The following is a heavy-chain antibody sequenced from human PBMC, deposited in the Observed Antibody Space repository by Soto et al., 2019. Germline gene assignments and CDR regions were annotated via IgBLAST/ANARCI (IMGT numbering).Heavy chain of an antibody. Sequence: QVQLVQSGAEVKKPGASVKVSCKASAYTFTSYVISWVRQAPGQGLEWMGWISTYNGNTNYAQKLQGRVTMATDTSTSTAYMELRSLRSDDSAVYYWVSGRDSGSLDVFDPWGQGTLVTVSS. CDR3: VSGRDSGSLDVFDP. CDR2: ISTYNGNT. J-gene: IGHJ5*02. D-gene: IGHD5-12*01. CDR1: AYTFTSYV. V-gene: IGHV1-18*01.